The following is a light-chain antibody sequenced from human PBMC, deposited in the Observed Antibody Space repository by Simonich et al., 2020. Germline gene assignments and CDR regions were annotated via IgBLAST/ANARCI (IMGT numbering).Light chain of an antibody. Sequence: DIQMTQSPVSLAVSLGERATINCKSSQSVLYSSNNKNYLAWYQQKPGQPPKLLISWASTRESGVPDRFSGSGSGTDFTLTISSLQAEDVAVYYCQQYYSTPWTFGQGTKVEIK. CDR2: WAS. V-gene: IGKV4-1*01. CDR3: QQYYSTPWT. J-gene: IGKJ1*01. CDR1: QSVLYSSNNKNY.